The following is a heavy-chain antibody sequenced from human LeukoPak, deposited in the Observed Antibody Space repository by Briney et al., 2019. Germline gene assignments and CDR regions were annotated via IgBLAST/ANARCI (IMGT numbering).Heavy chain of an antibody. CDR1: GFTFDDYA. Sequence: GRSLRLSCAASGFTFDDYAMHWVRHAPGKGLEWVSGISWNSGSIGYADSVKGRFTISRDNAKNSLYLQMNSLRAEDMALYYCAREKYCGGDCYSFDYWGQGTLVTVSS. CDR2: ISWNSGSI. V-gene: IGHV3-9*03. D-gene: IGHD2-21*02. J-gene: IGHJ4*02. CDR3: AREKYCGGDCYSFDY.